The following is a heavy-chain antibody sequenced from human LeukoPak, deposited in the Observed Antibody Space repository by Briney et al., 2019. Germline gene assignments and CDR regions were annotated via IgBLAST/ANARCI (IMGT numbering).Heavy chain of an antibody. J-gene: IGHJ4*02. CDR2: ILYEDK. V-gene: IGHV3-33*05. Sequence: GGAVSLSCAASGFTFSSFGLHWVRQPRGRGLAWVALILYEDKYYADSVKGRFTISRDNSKNTLYLQMDSLRAEDTAVYYCARYCSGGCYSGVDYWGQGTLVTVPS. D-gene: IGHD2-15*01. CDR3: ARYCSGGCYSGVDY. CDR1: GFTFSSFG.